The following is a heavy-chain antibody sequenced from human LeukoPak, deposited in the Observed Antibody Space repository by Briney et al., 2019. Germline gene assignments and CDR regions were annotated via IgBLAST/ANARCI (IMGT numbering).Heavy chain of an antibody. Sequence: SETLSLTCAVYGGSFSGYYWSWIRQPPGKGLEWIGEINHSGSTNYNPSLKSRVTISVDTSKNQFSLKLSSVTAADTAVYYCASQAVLDYYGSAYLFDYWGQGTLVTVSS. J-gene: IGHJ4*02. CDR2: INHSGST. D-gene: IGHD3-10*01. V-gene: IGHV4-34*01. CDR3: ASQAVLDYYGSAYLFDY. CDR1: GGSFSGYY.